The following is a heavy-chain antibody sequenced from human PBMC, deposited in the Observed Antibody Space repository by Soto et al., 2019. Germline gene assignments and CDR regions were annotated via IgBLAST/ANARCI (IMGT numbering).Heavy chain of an antibody. CDR3: ARAREGGYYYYYYYMDV. J-gene: IGHJ6*03. CDR1: GFTVSSNY. D-gene: IGHD3-16*01. CDR2: IYSGGST. V-gene: IGHV3-66*01. Sequence: GGSLRLSCAASGFTVSSNYMSWVRQAPGKGLEWVSVIYSGGSTYYADSVKGRFTISRDNSKNTLYLQMNSLRVEDTAVYYCARAREGGYYYYYYYMDVWGKGTTVTVSS.